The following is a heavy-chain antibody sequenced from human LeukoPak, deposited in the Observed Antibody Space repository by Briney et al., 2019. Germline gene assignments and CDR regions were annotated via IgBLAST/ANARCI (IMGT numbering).Heavy chain of an antibody. D-gene: IGHD2-2*01. CDR1: VGTFSSYA. V-gene: IGHV1-69*04. CDR3: ARDDCSSTSCYLNWYFDL. CDR2: IIPIFGIA. Sequence: SVKVSCKASVGTFSSYAISWVRQAPGQGLEWMGRIIPIFGIANYAQKFQGRVTITADKSTSTDYMELSSLRSEDTAVYYCARDDCSSTSCYLNWYFDLWGRSKLVTVSS. J-gene: IGHJ2*01.